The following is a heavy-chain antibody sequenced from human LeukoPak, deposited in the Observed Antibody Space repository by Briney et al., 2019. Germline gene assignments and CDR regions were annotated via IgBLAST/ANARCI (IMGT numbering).Heavy chain of an antibody. Sequence: WRSLRLSCAAGGFTFNSYWLHWVRQAPGKGLVWVSRIKTDGSFSDYADALKGRFTMSRDNAKKTLYLQMNSLRAEDSAVYYCVKDRTTVTLFGYWGRGGLVTVSS. J-gene: IGHJ4*02. D-gene: IGHD4-17*01. CDR1: GFTFNSYW. CDR2: IKTDGSFS. V-gene: IGHV3-74*01. CDR3: VKDRTTVTLFGY.